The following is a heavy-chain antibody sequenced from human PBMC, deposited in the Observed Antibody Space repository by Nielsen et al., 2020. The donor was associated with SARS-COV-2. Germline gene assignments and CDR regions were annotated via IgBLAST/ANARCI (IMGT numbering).Heavy chain of an antibody. CDR3: ARSPRYYAFDP. D-gene: IGHD3-3*01. Sequence: GESLKISCKGSGYSFTSYWIGWVRQTPGKGLEWMGIIYPGDSDTRYSPPFQGQVTISADKSISTAYLQWSSLKASDTAMYYCARSPRYYAFDPWGQGTLVTVSS. V-gene: IGHV5-51*01. CDR1: GYSFTSYW. CDR2: IYPGDSDT. J-gene: IGHJ5*02.